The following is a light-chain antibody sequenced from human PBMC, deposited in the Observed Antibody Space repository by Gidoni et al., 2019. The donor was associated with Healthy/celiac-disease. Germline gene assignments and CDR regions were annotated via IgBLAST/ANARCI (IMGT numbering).Light chain of an antibody. CDR1: QSISSY. J-gene: IGKJ5*01. V-gene: IGKV1-39*01. CDR2: AGS. Sequence: DIQMTQSPSSLSASVGDRVTITCRASQSISSYLNWYQQKPGKAPKLLIYAGSSLQSGGPSRFSGSGSGTEFTLTISSLQPEDFATYYCQQSYSTPPITFAQXTRLEIK. CDR3: QQSYSTPPIT.